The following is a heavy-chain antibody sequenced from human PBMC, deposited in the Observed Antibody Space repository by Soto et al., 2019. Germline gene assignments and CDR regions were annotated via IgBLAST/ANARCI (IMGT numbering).Heavy chain of an antibody. Sequence: QVQLVQSGAEVKKPGASVKVSCKASGYSFTTYDINWMRQAAGQGLEWLGWMSPNSGNTGYAQKFQGRVTLTRDTSTSTAYMELSSLTYEDTVVYYCARNVWETGDFDYWGHGTLVTVSS. CDR3: ARNVWETGDFDY. V-gene: IGHV1-8*01. J-gene: IGHJ4*01. CDR2: MSPNSGNT. D-gene: IGHD1-26*01. CDR1: GYSFTTYD.